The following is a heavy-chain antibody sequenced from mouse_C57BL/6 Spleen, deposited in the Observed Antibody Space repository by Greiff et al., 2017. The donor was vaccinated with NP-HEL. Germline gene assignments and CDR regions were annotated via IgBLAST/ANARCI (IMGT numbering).Heavy chain of an antibody. V-gene: IGHV7-3*01. Sequence: EVKLMESGGGLVQPGGSLSLSCAASGFTFTDYYMSWVRQPPGKALEWLGFIRNKANGYTTEYSATVKGRFTISRDNSQSILYLQMNALRAEDSATDYCARWGYYYAMDNWGQGTSVTVSS. CDR3: ARWGYYYAMDN. J-gene: IGHJ4*01. CDR1: GFTFTDYY. CDR2: IRNKANGYTT.